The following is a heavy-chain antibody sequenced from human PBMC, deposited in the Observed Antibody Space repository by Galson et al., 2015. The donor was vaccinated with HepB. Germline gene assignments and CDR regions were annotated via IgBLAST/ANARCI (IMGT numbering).Heavy chain of an antibody. V-gene: IGHV3-9*01. CDR2: ISWNSGSI. CDR1: GFTFDDYA. Sequence: SLRLSCAASGFTFDDYAMHWVRQAPGKGLEWVSGISWNSGSIGYADSVKGRVTISRDNAKNSLYLQMNSLRAEDTALYYCAKDIGPNYYGSGSYSMDVWGKGTTVTVSS. J-gene: IGHJ6*03. D-gene: IGHD3-10*01. CDR3: AKDIGPNYYGSGSYSMDV.